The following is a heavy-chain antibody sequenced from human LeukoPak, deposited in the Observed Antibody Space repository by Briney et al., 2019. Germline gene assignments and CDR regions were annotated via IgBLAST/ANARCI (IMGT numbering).Heavy chain of an antibody. CDR3: ARAPPVSDYYDSSGYYP. V-gene: IGHV3-9*01. D-gene: IGHD3-22*01. J-gene: IGHJ5*02. Sequence: GRSLRVSCAASGFTFDDYAIHWVRHAPGEGLEWVSGISWNSGSIGYADSVKGRFTISRDNAKNSLYLQMNSLRAEDTAVYYCARAPPVSDYYDSSGYYPWGQGTLVTVSS. CDR2: ISWNSGSI. CDR1: GFTFDDYA.